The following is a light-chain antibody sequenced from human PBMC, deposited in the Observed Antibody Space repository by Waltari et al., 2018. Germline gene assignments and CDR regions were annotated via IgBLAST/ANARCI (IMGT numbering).Light chain of an antibody. CDR3: QHHFRLPAT. CDR2: GAS. Sequence: IMFTQSPGTLSLSPVERATLSCRASQSISRYLAWYQQKPGQAPRLLIYGASTRATGIPDRFSGSGSGTDFSLTISGLEPEDSAVYYCQHHFRLPATFGQGTKVEIK. J-gene: IGKJ1*01. V-gene: IGKV3-20*01. CDR1: QSISRY.